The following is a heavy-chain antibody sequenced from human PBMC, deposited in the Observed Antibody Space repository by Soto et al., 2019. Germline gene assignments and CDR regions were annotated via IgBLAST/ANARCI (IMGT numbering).Heavy chain of an antibody. J-gene: IGHJ4*02. CDR3: AKGTAGSGSRNVAY. V-gene: IGHV4-31*03. D-gene: IGHD3-10*01. CDR2: IYYSGST. CDR1: GGSINSGGSY. Sequence: QVRLQESGPGLVKPSQTLSLTCTVSGGSINSGGSYWSWIRQHPGKGLEWIGYIYYSGSTSYNPSLKSRVTMSADTSKNQFSLNLSSVTAADTAVYYCAKGTAGSGSRNVAYWGQGALVTVSS.